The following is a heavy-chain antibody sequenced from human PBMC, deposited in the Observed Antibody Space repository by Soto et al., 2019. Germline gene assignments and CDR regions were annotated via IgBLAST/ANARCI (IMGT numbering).Heavy chain of an antibody. CDR3: SRDPPAYHSAFDS. CDR2: TYYRSRWHT. D-gene: IGHD4-4*01. V-gene: IGHV6-1*01. Sequence: PSQTLSLTCAISGDSVSNNGAAWNWIRQSPSRGLEWLGRTYYRSRWHTDYAVSMKSRITITPDTSKDQFSLQVNSVTPEDTALYYCSRDPPAYHSAFDSWGQGTLVTVS. J-gene: IGHJ4*02. CDR1: GDSVSNNGAA.